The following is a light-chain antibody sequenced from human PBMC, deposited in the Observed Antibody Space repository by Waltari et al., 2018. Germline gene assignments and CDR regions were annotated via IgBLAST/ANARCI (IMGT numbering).Light chain of an antibody. J-gene: IGKJ2*01. CDR2: DAS. Sequence: DIHMPQSPSSLSASVGDRVTITCQASRDISNFVIWYQQKPGKAPNLLIDDASNLNTGVPSRFSAGGSGTDFSLSITSLQPEDFATYYCQQCGDLPYTFGQGTKLEIK. CDR1: RDISNF. CDR3: QQCGDLPYT. V-gene: IGKV1-33*01.